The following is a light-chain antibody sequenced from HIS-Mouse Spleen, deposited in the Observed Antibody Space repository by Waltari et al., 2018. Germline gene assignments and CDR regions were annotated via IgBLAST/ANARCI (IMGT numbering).Light chain of an antibody. CDR1: SSEVGSYNL. CDR3: CSYAGSSTWV. Sequence: QSALIQPASVPGSPGQSIPIPCTGTSSEVGSYNLFSWYQQHPGKAPKLMIYEGSKRHSGVSNRFYGSKSGNTASLTISGLQAEDEADYYCCSYAGSSTWVFGGGTKLTVL. V-gene: IGLV2-23*01. CDR2: EGS. J-gene: IGLJ3*02.